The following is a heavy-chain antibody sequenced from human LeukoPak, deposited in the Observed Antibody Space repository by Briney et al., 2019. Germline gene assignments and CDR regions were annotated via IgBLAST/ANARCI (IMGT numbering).Heavy chain of an antibody. J-gene: IGHJ4*02. CDR1: GFTFSDYY. CDR2: ISSSGTTQ. CDR3: ASYRYSSSCYIY. D-gene: IGHD6-13*01. Sequence: GGSLRLSCAASGFTFSDYYMSWIRRAPGKGLEWITFISSSGTTQYYADSVRGRFTVSRDNAKSSLYLYLNSLRDEDTAVYFCASYRYSSSCYIYWGQGTLVTVSS. V-gene: IGHV3-11*04.